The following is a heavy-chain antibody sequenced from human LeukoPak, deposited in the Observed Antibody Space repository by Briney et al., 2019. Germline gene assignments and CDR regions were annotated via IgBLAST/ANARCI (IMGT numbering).Heavy chain of an antibody. CDR1: GFTFSNYW. D-gene: IGHD3-22*01. CDR2: INSDGINT. CDR3: ARDHYYDSSGYDY. J-gene: IGHJ4*02. Sequence: GGSLRLSCAASGFTFSNYWMHWVRQAPGKGLVWVSRINSDGINTSYADSVKGRFTISRDNAKNTLNLQMNSLRAGDTAVYYCARDHYYDSSGYDYWGQGTLVTVSS. V-gene: IGHV3-74*01.